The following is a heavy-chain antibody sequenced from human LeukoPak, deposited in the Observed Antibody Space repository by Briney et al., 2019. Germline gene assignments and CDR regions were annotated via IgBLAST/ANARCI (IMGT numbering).Heavy chain of an antibody. CDR1: GFKFSSFW. J-gene: IGHJ4*02. V-gene: IGHV3-53*01. Sequence: GGSLRLSCAASGFKFSSFWMSWVRQAPGKGLEWVSVIYSGGSTYYADSVKGRFTISRDNSKNTLYLQMNSLRAEDTAIYYCARDPGTLATYFDYWGPGTLVTVSS. CDR2: IYSGGST. D-gene: IGHD6-13*01. CDR3: ARDPGTLATYFDY.